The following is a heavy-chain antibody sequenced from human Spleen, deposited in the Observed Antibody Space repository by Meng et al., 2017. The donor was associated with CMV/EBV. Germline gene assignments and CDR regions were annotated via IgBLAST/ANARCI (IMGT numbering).Heavy chain of an antibody. V-gene: IGHV5-51*01. J-gene: IGHJ5*02. D-gene: IGHD3-16*01. CDR1: GYSFGTYW. Sequence: SCKGSGYSFGTYWIGWVRQMPGKGLEWMGIIYPGDSDTRYSPSFRGQVTISADKSISTAYLQWSSLKASDTAMYYCARRALRGWFDPWGQGTLVTVSS. CDR2: IYPGDSDT. CDR3: ARRALRGWFDP.